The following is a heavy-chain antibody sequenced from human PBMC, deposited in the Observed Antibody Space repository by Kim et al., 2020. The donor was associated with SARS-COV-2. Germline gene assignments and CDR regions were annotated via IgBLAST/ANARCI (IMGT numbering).Heavy chain of an antibody. CDR1: GFTFSSYG. CDR3: AKDRGGILYH. Sequence: GGSLRLSCAASGFTFSSYGMHWVRQAPGKGLEWVAVISYDGSNKYYADSVKGRFTISRDNSKNTLYLQMNSLRAEDTAVYYCAKDRGGILYHWGQGTLVTVSS. V-gene: IGHV3-30*18. J-gene: IGHJ4*02. CDR2: ISYDGSNK. D-gene: IGHD2-8*01.